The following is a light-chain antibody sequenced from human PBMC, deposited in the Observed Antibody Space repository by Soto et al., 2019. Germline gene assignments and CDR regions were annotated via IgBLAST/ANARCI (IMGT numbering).Light chain of an antibody. Sequence: QAVVTQEPSFSVSPGGTVTLTCGLSSGSVSTSYYPSWYQQTPGQAPRTLMHSSNTRSSGVPDRFSGSILGNKAALTITGAQADDEADYYCALYLGGGIWVFGGGTKVT. CDR1: SGSVSTSYY. V-gene: IGLV8-61*01. J-gene: IGLJ3*02. CDR3: ALYLGGGIWV. CDR2: SSN.